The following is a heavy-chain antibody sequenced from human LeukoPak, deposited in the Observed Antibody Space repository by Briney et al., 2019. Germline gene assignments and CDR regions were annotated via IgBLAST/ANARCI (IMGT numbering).Heavy chain of an antibody. D-gene: IGHD3-16*01. J-gene: IGHJ5*02. CDR3: TTWGPWFDP. V-gene: IGHV3-15*01. CDR1: GFTFTNAW. Sequence: GGSLRLSCAASGFTFTNAWMSWVRQAPGQGLEWVGRINSKADGGITDYAARVKRRLHISRHDSKNTLYLQMNSLQTEDTAVYYWTTWGPWFDPWGQGTLVTVSS. CDR2: INSKADGGIT.